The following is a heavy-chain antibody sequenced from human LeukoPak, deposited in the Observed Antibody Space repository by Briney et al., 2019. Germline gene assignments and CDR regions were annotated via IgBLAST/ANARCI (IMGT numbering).Heavy chain of an antibody. CDR3: VRETLFYDSSGYDPDY. V-gene: IGHV3-30-3*01. CDR2: ISYDGNNK. Sequence: GGSLRLSCAASGFTFSSYAMHWVRQAPGKGLEWVAVISYDGNNKYYADSVKVRFTISRDKSENTLYLKMNSRRPEDTAVYYCVRETLFYDSSGYDPDYWGQGTLVTVSS. D-gene: IGHD3-22*01. CDR1: GFTFSSYA. J-gene: IGHJ4*02.